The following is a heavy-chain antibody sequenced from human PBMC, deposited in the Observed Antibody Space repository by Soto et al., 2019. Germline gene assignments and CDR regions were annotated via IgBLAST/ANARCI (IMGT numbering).Heavy chain of an antibody. CDR3: ARAFSDYGDYAAPFWYFDL. J-gene: IGHJ2*01. Sequence: ASVKVSCKASGYTFTSYDINWVRQATGQGLDWLGLMNPNSGNTGYAQKFQGRVTMTRNTSISTAYMELSSLRSEDTAVYYCARAFSDYGDYAAPFWYFDLWGRGTLVTVSS. CDR2: MNPNSGNT. V-gene: IGHV1-8*01. CDR1: GYTFTSYD. D-gene: IGHD4-17*01.